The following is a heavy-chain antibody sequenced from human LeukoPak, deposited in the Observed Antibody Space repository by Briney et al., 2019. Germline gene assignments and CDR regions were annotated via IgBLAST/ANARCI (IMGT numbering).Heavy chain of an antibody. CDR2: FFSSGNT. CDR3: ARVHCIGHSCYVDY. J-gene: IGHJ4*02. D-gene: IGHD2-15*01. CDR1: GGSFTSFY. V-gene: IGHV4-4*07. Sequence: SETLSLTCTVSGGSFTSFYWSWIRQPAGKGLEWIGRFFSSGNTNYNPSFKSRASISVDKSKNQFSLKLTSVTAADTAVYYCARVHCIGHSCYVDYWGQGALVTVSS.